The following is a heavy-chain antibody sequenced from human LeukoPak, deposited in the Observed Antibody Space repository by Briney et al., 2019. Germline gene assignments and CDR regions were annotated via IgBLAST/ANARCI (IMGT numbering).Heavy chain of an antibody. Sequence: SETLCLTCTVSGGSISSYYWSWIRQPPGKGLEWIGYIYYSGSTNYNPSLKSRVTISVDTSKNQFSLKLSSVTAADTAVYYCARRFDCSGGSCYSGFDYWGQGTLVTVSS. V-gene: IGHV4-59*08. J-gene: IGHJ4*02. D-gene: IGHD2-15*01. CDR1: GGSISSYY. CDR2: IYYSGST. CDR3: ARRFDCSGGSCYSGFDY.